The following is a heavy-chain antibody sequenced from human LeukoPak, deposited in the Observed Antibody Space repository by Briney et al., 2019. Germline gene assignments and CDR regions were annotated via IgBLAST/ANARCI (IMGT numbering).Heavy chain of an antibody. CDR2: IIPIFGTA. CDR1: GGTFSSYA. V-gene: IGHV1-69*13. CDR3: ARVPRLWSQYFDY. D-gene: IGHD5-18*01. Sequence: VASVKVSCKASGGTFSSYAISWVRQAPGQGLEWMGGIIPIFGTANYAQKFQGRVTITADESTSTAYMELSGLRSEDTAVYYCARVPRLWSQYFDYWGQGTLVTVSS. J-gene: IGHJ4*02.